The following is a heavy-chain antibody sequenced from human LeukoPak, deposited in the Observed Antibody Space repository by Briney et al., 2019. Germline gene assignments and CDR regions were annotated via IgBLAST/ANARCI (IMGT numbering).Heavy chain of an antibody. D-gene: IGHD1-26*01. CDR2: MNPNSGNT. Sequence: ASVKVSCKASGYTFTSYDINWVRQATGQGLEWMGWMNPNSGNTDYAQKFQGRVTMTRNTSISTAYVELSSLRSEDTAVYYCARGIGWELPRAFDIWGQGTMVTVSS. CDR3: ARGIGWELPRAFDI. J-gene: IGHJ3*02. CDR1: GYTFTSYD. V-gene: IGHV1-8*01.